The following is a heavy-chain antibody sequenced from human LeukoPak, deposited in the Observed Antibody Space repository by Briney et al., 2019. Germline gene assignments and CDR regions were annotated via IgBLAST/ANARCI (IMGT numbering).Heavy chain of an antibody. J-gene: IGHJ4*02. V-gene: IGHV3-23*01. Sequence: GGSLRLSCAASGFTFSNYAMSWVRQAPGKGLEWVSSISASGENTYYADSVKGRFTISRDNSKNTLYLQMNSLRAEDTAVYYCATSGNYYLKYWGQGTLVTVSS. CDR1: GFTFSNYA. CDR2: ISASGENT. D-gene: IGHD1-26*01. CDR3: ATSGNYYLKY.